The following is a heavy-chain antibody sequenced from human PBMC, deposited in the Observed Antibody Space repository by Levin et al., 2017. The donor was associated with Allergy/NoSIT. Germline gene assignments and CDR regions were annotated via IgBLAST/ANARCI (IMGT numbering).Heavy chain of an antibody. CDR1: GFTFSSYA. CDR3: ATGNSQYKYYYGMDV. V-gene: IGHV3-23*01. J-gene: IGHJ6*02. CDR2: ISDSGGST. D-gene: IGHD1-14*01. Sequence: HPGESLKISCAASGFTFSSYAMSWVRQAPGKGLEWVSAISDSGGSTYYADSVKGRFTISRDNSKNTLYLQMNSLRAEDTALYYCATGNSQYKYYYGMDVWGQGTTVTVSS.